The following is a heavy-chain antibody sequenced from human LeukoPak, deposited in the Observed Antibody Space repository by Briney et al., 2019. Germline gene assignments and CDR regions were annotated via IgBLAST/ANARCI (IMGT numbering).Heavy chain of an antibody. J-gene: IGHJ5*02. CDR1: GYSIRSGYQ. D-gene: IGHD4-23*01. CDR2: INYSGRT. V-gene: IGHV4-38-2*01. Sequence: PSETLSLTCSVSGYSIRSGYQWGWIRQAPGKGLEWIGSINYSGRTYDNPSLKSRVTISVDTSKNQFSLKLSSVTAADTAVYYCARHEYGGNSLRFDPWGQGPLATVSS. CDR3: ARHEYGGNSLRFDP.